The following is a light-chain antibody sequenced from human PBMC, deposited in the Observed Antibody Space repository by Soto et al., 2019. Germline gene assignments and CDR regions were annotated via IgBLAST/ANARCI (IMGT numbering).Light chain of an antibody. Sequence: QSVLTQPASVSGSPGRSITISCTGTSSDVGAYNYVSWYQQHPAKVPKLMIYDVSNRLSGVSDRFSGSKSGNTASLTISGLQAEDEADYYCYSYTSSSTYVFGTGTKVTVL. CDR3: YSYTSSSTYV. J-gene: IGLJ1*01. V-gene: IGLV2-14*01. CDR1: SSDVGAYNY. CDR2: DVS.